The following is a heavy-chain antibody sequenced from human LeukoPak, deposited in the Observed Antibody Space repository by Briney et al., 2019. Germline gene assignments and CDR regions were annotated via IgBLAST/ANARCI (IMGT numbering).Heavy chain of an antibody. J-gene: IGHJ4*02. CDR1: GFTFNNYG. D-gene: IGHD2-21*01. CDR3: AKKSGDHFHFDF. V-gene: IGHV3-23*01. CDR2: IGTSGANT. Sequence: GGSLRLSCAASGFTFNNYGMGWVRQTPGKGPEWVATIGTSGANTYHADSVKGRFTISRDNSKSTLYLQMNSLRAEDTAVYHCAKKSGDHFHFDFWGQGTLVTVSS.